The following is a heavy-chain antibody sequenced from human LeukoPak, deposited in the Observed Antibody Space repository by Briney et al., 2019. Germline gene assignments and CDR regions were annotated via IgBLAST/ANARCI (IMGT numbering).Heavy chain of an antibody. J-gene: IGHJ4*02. CDR2: ISSGRTYI. CDR1: GFTFSSYS. D-gene: IGHD4-17*01. V-gene: IGHV3-21*01. Sequence: GGTLRLSCAGSGFTFSSYSMNWVRQAPGKGLEWVSSISSGRTYIYYADSVKGRFTISRDNAQNSLYLQMNSLRGEDTAVYYCARDPRGATVTSLKIDYWGQGTLVTVSS. CDR3: ARDPRGATVTSLKIDY.